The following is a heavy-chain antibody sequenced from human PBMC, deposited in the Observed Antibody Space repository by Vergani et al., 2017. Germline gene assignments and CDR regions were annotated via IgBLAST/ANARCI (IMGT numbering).Heavy chain of an antibody. V-gene: IGHV1-8*01. CDR2: MNPNSGNT. Sequence: QVQLVQSGAEVKKPGASVKVSCKASGYTFTSYDINWVRQATGQGLEWMGWMNPNSGNTGYAQKFQGRVTMTRNTSISTAYMELSSLRSEDTAVYYCARVSTYYDIVTGYNYYYYYYMDVWGKGTTVTVSS. CDR1: GYTFTSYD. CDR3: ARVSTYYDIVTGYNYYYYYYMDV. J-gene: IGHJ6*03. D-gene: IGHD3-9*01.